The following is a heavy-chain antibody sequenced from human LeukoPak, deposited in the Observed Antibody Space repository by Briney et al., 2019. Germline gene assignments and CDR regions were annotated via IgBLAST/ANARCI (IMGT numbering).Heavy chain of an antibody. V-gene: IGHV3-21*01. CDR1: EFRFSQYS. D-gene: IGHD3-9*01. J-gene: IGHJ6*02. CDR3: ARELRYFDWLAPGHYYYGMDV. CDR2: ISSSSSYI. Sequence: GGSLRLSCAASEFRFSQYSMHWIRQAPGKGLEWVPSISSSSSYIYYADSVKGRFTISRDNAKNSLYLQMNSLRAEDTAVYYCARELRYFDWLAPGHYYYGMDVWGQGTTVTVSS.